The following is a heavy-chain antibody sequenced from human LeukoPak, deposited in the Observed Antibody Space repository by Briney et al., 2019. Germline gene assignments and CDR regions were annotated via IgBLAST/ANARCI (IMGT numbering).Heavy chain of an antibody. CDR1: GGSFSGYY. Sequence: SETLSLTCAVYGGSFSGYYWSWIRQPPGKGLEWIGEINHSGSTNYNPSLKSRVTISIDTSKNQFSLNLISVTAADTAVYYCAREFNPWGQGTLVTVSS. CDR2: INHSGST. V-gene: IGHV4-34*01. J-gene: IGHJ5*02. CDR3: AREFNP.